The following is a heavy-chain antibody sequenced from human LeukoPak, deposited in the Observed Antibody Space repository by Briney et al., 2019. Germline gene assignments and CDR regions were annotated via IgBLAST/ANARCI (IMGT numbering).Heavy chain of an antibody. D-gene: IGHD4-23*01. CDR3: AKDLETTVINYRYYGMDV. V-gene: IGHV3-74*03. J-gene: IGHJ6*02. CDR1: GFPFSDYW. Sequence: GGSLRLSCVASGFPFSDYWMHWVRQTPGKGLVWVSRINIDGSEAKYADSVKGRVTISRDNSKNTLYLQMNSLRAEDTAVYYCAKDLETTVINYRYYGMDVWGQGTTVTVPS. CDR2: INIDGSEA.